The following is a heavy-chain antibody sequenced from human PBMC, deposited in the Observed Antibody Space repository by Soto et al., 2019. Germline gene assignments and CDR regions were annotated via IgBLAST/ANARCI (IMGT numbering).Heavy chain of an antibody. J-gene: IGHJ3*02. CDR3: VLGDAFI. D-gene: IGHD3-16*01. Sequence: EVQLVESGGGVVKPGGSLRLSCTTSGFTFANAWMNWVRQAPGKGLEWIARIKSKTDGGTTDYIAPVEGRFTVSRDDSKNTLFPQMSSLKPEDPGEYYCVLGDAFIWRRGTTVIVSS. CDR1: GFTFANAW. V-gene: IGHV3-15*01. CDR2: IKSKTDGGTT.